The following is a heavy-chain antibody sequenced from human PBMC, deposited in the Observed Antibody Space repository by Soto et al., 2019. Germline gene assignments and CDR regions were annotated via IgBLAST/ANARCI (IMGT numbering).Heavy chain of an antibody. V-gene: IGHV1-2*02. CDR3: ARTRKYYYYGMDV. CDR1: GYTFTGYY. Sequence: ASVKVSCKASGYTFTGYYMHWVRQAPGQGLEWMGWINPNSGGTNYAQKFQGRVTMTRDTSISTAYMELSRLRSDDTAVYYCARTRKYYYYGMDVWGQGTTVTVSS. J-gene: IGHJ6*02. CDR2: INPNSGGT.